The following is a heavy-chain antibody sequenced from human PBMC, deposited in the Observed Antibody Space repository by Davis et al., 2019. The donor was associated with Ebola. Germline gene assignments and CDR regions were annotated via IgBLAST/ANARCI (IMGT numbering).Heavy chain of an antibody. CDR2: INPNSGGT. J-gene: IGHJ6*02. Sequence: AASVKVSCKASGYTFSGYYMHWVRQAPGQGLEWMGWINPNSGGTNYAQKFQGWVTMTRDTSISTAYMELSRLRSDDTAVYYSAREGEAGATNYYYYYYGMDVWGQGTTVTVSS. V-gene: IGHV1-2*04. CDR3: AREGEAGATNYYYYYYGMDV. CDR1: GYTFSGYY. D-gene: IGHD1-26*01.